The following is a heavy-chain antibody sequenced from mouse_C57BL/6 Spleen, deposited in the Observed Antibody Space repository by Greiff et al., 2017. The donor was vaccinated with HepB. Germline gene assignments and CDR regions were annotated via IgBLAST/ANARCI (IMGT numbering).Heavy chain of an antibody. D-gene: IGHD1-1*01. V-gene: IGHV1-22*01. Sequence: EVQLQESGPELVKPGASVKMSCKASGYTFTDYNMHWVKQSHGKSLEWIGYINPNNGGTSYNQKFNGKATLTVNKSSSTAYRELRSLTSEDSAVYCRARSGGYGSSLDYWGQGTTLTVAS. J-gene: IGHJ2*01. CDR2: INPNNGGT. CDR1: GYTFTDYN. CDR3: ARSGGYGSSLDY.